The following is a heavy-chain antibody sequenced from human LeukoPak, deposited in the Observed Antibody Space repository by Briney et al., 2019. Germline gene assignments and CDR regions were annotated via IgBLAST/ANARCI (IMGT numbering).Heavy chain of an antibody. CDR2: ISAYNGNT. CDR1: GYTFTSYG. Sequence: ASVKVSCKASGYTFTSYGISWVRQAPGQGLEWMGWISAYNGNTNYAQKLQGRVTMTTDTSTSTAYIELRSLRSDDTAVYYCAREVPYDSSRYYQPFDYWGQGTLVTVSS. V-gene: IGHV1-18*01. D-gene: IGHD3-22*01. CDR3: AREVPYDSSRYYQPFDY. J-gene: IGHJ4*02.